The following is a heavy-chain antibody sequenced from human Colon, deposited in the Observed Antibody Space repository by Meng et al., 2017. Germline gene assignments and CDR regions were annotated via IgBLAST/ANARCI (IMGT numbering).Heavy chain of an antibody. CDR3: ARSGYNNGYDY. J-gene: IGHJ4*02. D-gene: IGHD3-22*01. V-gene: IGHV3-74*01. CDR1: GFSVSAHW. Sequence: VELVEAGGTLVESGGSLRLSCAVSGFSVSAHWMHWVRQGPGKGLVGIARMSIDETATTYADSVKGRFTISRDNGKNTLHLQMSSLRAEDSAVYYCARSGYNNGYDYWGQGTLVTVSS. CDR2: MSIDETAT.